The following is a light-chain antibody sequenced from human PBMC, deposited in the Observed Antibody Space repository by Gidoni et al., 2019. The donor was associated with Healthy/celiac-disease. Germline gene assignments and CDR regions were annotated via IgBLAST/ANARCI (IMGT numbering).Light chain of an antibody. CDR1: QSISSY. V-gene: IGKV1-39*01. CDR3: QQCYSTPWT. J-gene: IGKJ1*01. Sequence: DIQRTQSPSSLSASVGDRVTITCRASQSISSYLNWYQRKPGKAPKLLLYAASSLQSGVPSRFSGSGSGTDFTLTISSLQPEAFATYYCQQCYSTPWTFGQGTKVEVK. CDR2: AAS.